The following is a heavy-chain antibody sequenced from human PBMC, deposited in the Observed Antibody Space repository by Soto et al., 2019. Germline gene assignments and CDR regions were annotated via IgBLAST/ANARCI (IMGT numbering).Heavy chain of an antibody. Sequence: QVQLQESGPGLVKPSQTLSLTCTVSAGSISSGDYYWSWIRQPPGKGLEWIGYIYYSGSTYYNPSLKSRVFISGDTCKNQFSLNLSSVTAADTAVYYCARDWPDPYYYGMDVWGQGTTVTVSS. J-gene: IGHJ6*02. CDR1: AGSISSGDYY. CDR2: IYYSGST. V-gene: IGHV4-30-4*01. CDR3: ARDWPDPYYYGMDV.